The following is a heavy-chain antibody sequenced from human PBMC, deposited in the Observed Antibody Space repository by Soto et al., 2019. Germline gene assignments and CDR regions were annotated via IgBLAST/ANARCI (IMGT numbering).Heavy chain of an antibody. CDR3: ARAYYGDSDAFDI. CDR2: IWYDGSNK. CDR1: GFTFSSYG. D-gene: IGHD4-17*01. V-gene: IGHV3-33*01. J-gene: IGHJ3*02. Sequence: GGSLRLSCAASGFTFSSYGMHWVRQAPGKGLEWVAVIWYDGSNKYYADSVKGRFTISRDNSKNTLYLQMNSLRAEDTAVYYCARAYYGDSDAFDIWGQGTMVT.